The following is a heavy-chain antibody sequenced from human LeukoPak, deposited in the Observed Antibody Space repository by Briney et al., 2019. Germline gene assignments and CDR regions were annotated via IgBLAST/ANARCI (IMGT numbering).Heavy chain of an antibody. CDR1: GGSISSYY. V-gene: IGHV4-59*01. Sequence: PSETLPLTCTVSGGSISSYYWSWVRQPPGKRLEWIGYIYYNRSPNYNPSLKSRVTISVDTSKNQFSLKLSSVTAADTAVYYCARSIAVAGTLISPPYWYFDLWGRGTLVTVSS. CDR3: ARSIAVAGTLISPPYWYFDL. CDR2: IYYNRSP. J-gene: IGHJ2*01. D-gene: IGHD6-19*01.